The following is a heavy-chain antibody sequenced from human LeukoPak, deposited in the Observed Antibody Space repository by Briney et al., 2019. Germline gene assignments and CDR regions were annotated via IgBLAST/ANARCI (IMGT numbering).Heavy chain of an antibody. D-gene: IGHD5-18*01. CDR2: IYYSGGT. J-gene: IGHJ6*02. V-gene: IGHV4-59*01. CDR1: GGSINSYY. CDR3: ARDLGYTSASSDYYNYGLDV. Sequence: SQTLSLTCTVSGGSINSYYWSWIRQPPGKGVEWIGYIYYSGGTSYNPSLKSRVTISVDTSKNQFSLKLSSMTAADTAVYYCARDLGYTSASSDYYNYGLDVWGQGTTVTVSS.